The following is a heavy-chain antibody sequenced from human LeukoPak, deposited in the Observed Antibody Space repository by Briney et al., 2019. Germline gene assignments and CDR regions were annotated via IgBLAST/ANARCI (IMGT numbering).Heavy chain of an antibody. CDR3: AKGYSYHIDY. CDR2: IQYDGRGG. D-gene: IGHD5-18*01. CDR1: GFTFRSYG. Sequence: GGALRLSCAASGFTFRSYGMHWVRQAPGKGLEWVAFIQYDGRGGYYTHSVKGRFTISRDNSKNTLFLQMSSLRAEDTAVYYCAKGYSYHIDYWRQETLVTVSS. J-gene: IGHJ4*02. V-gene: IGHV3-30*02.